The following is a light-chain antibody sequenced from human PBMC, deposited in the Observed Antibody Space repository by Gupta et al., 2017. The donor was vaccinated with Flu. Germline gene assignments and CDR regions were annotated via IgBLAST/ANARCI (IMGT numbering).Light chain of an antibody. Sequence: PSSSSASVGDRVIITRQASQDINYYLYWYQQKPGRAPRLLICDASTGETGIPSRFSGSGSGTDFTFTISSLQPEDIANYHCQQSDTLPFTFGPGTQVEIK. V-gene: IGKV1-33*01. CDR1: QDINYY. J-gene: IGKJ5*01. CDR2: DAS. CDR3: QQSDTLPFT.